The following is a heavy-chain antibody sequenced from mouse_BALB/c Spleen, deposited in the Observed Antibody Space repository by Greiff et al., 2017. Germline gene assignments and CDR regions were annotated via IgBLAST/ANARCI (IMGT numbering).Heavy chain of an antibody. J-gene: IGHJ1*01. CDR2: ISSGSSTI. V-gene: IGHV5-17*02. CDR3: ARSSLLRLNWYFDV. Sequence: EVHLVESGGGLVQPGGSRKLSCAASGFTFSSFGMHWVRQAPEKGLEWVAYISSGSSTIYYADTVKGRFTISRDNPKNTLFLQMTSLRSEDTAMYYCARSSLLRLNWYFDVWGAGTTVTVSA. CDR1: GFTFSSFG. D-gene: IGHD1-2*01.